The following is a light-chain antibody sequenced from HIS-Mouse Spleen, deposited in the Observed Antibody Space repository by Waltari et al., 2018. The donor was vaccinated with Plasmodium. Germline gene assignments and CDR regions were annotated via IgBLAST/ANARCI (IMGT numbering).Light chain of an antibody. Sequence: QSALTQPASVSGSPGQSITISCTGTSSDVGGYNYVSWYQQHPGKAPKHMSYDGSNRPSGVSNLFSASKSGNTASLTISGLQAEDEADYYCISYTSSSTLVFGGGTKLTVL. CDR3: ISYTSSSTLV. CDR2: DGS. V-gene: IGLV2-14*03. J-gene: IGLJ2*01. CDR1: SSDVGGYNY.